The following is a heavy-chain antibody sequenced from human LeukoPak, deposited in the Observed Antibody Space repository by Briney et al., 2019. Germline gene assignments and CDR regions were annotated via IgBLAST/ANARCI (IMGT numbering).Heavy chain of an antibody. D-gene: IGHD5-12*01. CDR3: ARRDIVATIST. J-gene: IGHJ4*02. V-gene: IGHV4-39*01. CDR1: GGSISSYY. CDR2: IYYSGNT. Sequence: SETLSLTCTVSGGSISSYYWSWIRQPPGKGLEWIGSIYYSGNTFYNPSLKSRVTISVDTSKNQFSLKLSSVTAADTAVYYCARRDIVATISTWGQGTLVTVSS.